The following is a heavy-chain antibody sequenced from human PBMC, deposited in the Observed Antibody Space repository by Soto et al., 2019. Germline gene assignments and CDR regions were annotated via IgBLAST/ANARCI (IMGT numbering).Heavy chain of an antibody. D-gene: IGHD6-19*01. CDR2: IYPGDSDT. CDR1: GYSFTSYW. V-gene: IGHV5-51*01. J-gene: IGHJ6*02. Sequence: GESLKISCKGSGYSFTSYWIGWVRQMPGKGLEWMGIIYPGDSDTRYSPSFQGQVTISADKSISTAYLQWSSLKASDTAMYYCARLNARGGSSGWYYYYYGMDVWGQGTTVTVSS. CDR3: ARLNARGGSSGWYYYYYGMDV.